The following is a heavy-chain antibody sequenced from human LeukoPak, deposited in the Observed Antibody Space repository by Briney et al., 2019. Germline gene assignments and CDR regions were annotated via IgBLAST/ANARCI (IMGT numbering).Heavy chain of an antibody. J-gene: IGHJ4*02. CDR3: ARESSRYCTNGVCYTNYFDY. CDR2: IKQDGSEK. Sequence: GSLRLSCAASGFTFSSYWMSWVRQAPGKGLEWVANIKQDGSEKYYVDSVKGRFTISRDNAKNSLYLQMNSLRAEDTAVYYCARESSRYCTNGVCYTNYFDYWGQGTLVTVSS. D-gene: IGHD2-8*01. CDR1: GFTFSSYW. V-gene: IGHV3-7*01.